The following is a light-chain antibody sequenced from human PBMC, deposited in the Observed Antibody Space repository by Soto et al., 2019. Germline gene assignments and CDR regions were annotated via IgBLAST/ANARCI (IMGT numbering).Light chain of an antibody. CDR1: QSVGNY. J-gene: IGKJ3*01. CDR3: HQRRNWLFS. CDR2: DAS. V-gene: IGKV3-11*01. Sequence: EFVLTQSPAVLSLSPGEGATLSGRASQSVGNYLAWYQQKPGQAPRLLIYDASNRATGIPARFSGSGYGTDFTLTISSLEPEDFAVYYCHQRRNWLFSFGPGTKVDMK.